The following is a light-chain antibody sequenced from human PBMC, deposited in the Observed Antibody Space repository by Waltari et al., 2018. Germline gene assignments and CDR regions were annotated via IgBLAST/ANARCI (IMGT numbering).Light chain of an antibody. Sequence: QSVLTQPPSASGTPVQRVTISCSGSRSNIGSNYVYWYQQLPGTAPNLLMYENDHRPSGVPSRFSGSKSGTSASLASSGLRSEDEADFYCVAWDYRLYGYVFGTGTKVTVL. CDR3: VAWDYRLYGYV. CDR2: END. V-gene: IGLV1-47*01. CDR1: RSNIGSNY. J-gene: IGLJ1*01.